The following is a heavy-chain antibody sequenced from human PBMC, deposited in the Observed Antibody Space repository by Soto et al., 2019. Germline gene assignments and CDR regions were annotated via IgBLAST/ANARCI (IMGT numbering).Heavy chain of an antibody. CDR1: GGSISSYY. V-gene: IGHV4-59*01. D-gene: IGHD6-6*01. Sequence: QVQLQESGPGLVKPSETLSLTCTVSGGSISSYYWSWIRQPPGKGLEWIGYIYYSGSTNYNPSLKGRVTISVDTSKNQFSLKLSSVTAADTAVYYCARKQLNYYYYGMDVWGQGTTVTVSS. CDR3: ARKQLNYYYYGMDV. J-gene: IGHJ6*02. CDR2: IYYSGST.